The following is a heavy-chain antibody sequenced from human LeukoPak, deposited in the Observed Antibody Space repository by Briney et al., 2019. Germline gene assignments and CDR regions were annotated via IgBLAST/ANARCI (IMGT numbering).Heavy chain of an antibody. CDR2: INHSGST. Sequence: SETLSLTCAVYGGSFSGYYWSWIRQPPGKGLEWIGEINHSGSTNYNPSLKSRVTISVDTSKNQFSLKLSSVTAADTAVYYCARDPYYYGSGSSYIYHYYYMDVWGKGTTVTVSS. V-gene: IGHV4-34*01. CDR3: ARDPYYYGSGSSYIYHYYYMDV. D-gene: IGHD3-10*01. J-gene: IGHJ6*03. CDR1: GGSFSGYY.